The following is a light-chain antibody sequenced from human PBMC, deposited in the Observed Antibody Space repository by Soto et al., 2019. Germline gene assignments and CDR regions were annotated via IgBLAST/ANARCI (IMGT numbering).Light chain of an antibody. CDR1: SSDIGDYNY. CDR3: TSYTSSSTHVV. CDR2: EVS. J-gene: IGLJ2*01. V-gene: IGLV2-14*01. Sequence: QSALTQPASVSGSPGQSITISCTGSSSDIGDYNYVSWYQLHPGRAPKLMIYEVSNRPSGVSNRYSGSKSDNTASLTISGLQAEDEADYYCTSYTSSSTHVVFGGGTKLTVL.